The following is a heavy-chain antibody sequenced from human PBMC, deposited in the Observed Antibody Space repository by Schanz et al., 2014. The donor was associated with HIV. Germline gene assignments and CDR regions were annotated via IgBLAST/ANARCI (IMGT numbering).Heavy chain of an antibody. CDR1: GYTFSDYD. CDR3: ARRGLVGATLYYYYYGMDV. J-gene: IGHJ6*02. D-gene: IGHD1-26*01. Sequence: QVQLVQSGAEVKKPGASVRVSCETSGYTFSDYDINWVRQAPGQGLEWMGWVNPESGNTGYAQKFQGRVTMTRNTSISTAYMELSSLRSEDTAVYYCARRGLVGATLYYYYYGMDVWGQGTTVTVSS. CDR2: VNPESGNT. V-gene: IGHV1-8*02.